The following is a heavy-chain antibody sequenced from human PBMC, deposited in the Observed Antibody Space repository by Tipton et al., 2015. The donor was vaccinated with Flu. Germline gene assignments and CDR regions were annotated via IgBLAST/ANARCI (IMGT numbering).Heavy chain of an antibody. V-gene: IGHV4-38-2*01. Sequence: TLSLTCSVSGDSIGSRYFWGWIRQPPGKGLEWIGNIHRSGTTYYNPSLKSRVTISMDASKSQFTLRLSSVTAADTALYYCARMYGPFNWFDPWGQGTLVTVSS. CDR2: IHRSGTT. J-gene: IGHJ5*02. CDR3: ARMYGPFNWFDP. CDR1: GDSIGSRYF. D-gene: IGHD2-8*01.